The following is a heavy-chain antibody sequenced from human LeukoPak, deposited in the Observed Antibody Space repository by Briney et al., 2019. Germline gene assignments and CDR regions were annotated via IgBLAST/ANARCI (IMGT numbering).Heavy chain of an antibody. CDR1: GYTFTGYY. V-gene: IGHV1-2*02. J-gene: IGHJ5*02. Sequence: ASVKVSCKASGYTFTGYYMHWVRQAPGQGLEWMGWINPNSGGTNYAQKFQGRVNMTRDTSISTAYMELSRLRSDDTAVYYCARDNFYGSGSPNNWFDPWGQGTLVTVSS. D-gene: IGHD3-10*01. CDR3: ARDNFYGSGSPNNWFDP. CDR2: INPNSGGT.